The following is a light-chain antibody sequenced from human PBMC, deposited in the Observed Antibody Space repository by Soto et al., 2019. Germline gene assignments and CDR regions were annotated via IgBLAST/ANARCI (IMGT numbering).Light chain of an antibody. J-gene: IGLJ1*01. CDR2: DVS. Sequence: QSALTQPASVSVSPGQSITISCTGTSSDVGGYNYVSWYQQHPGKAPKLMIYDVSNRPSGVSNRFSGSKSGNTASLTISGLQAEDEADYYCSSYTSSSTLVFGTG. CDR3: SSYTSSSTLV. CDR1: SSDVGGYNY. V-gene: IGLV2-14*01.